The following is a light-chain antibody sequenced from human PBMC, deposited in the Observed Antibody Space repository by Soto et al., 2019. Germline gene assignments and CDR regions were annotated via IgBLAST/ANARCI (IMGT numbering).Light chain of an antibody. Sequence: DIPMTPSPSSLCRAVGGTGTNTFGALQNVGMDLHWYQQKPGKAPKVLISGASNLQSGVPSRLSGSGSGTDFTLTISSLPSEDFASYLSQHTINAPPSTFGPGNKVDIK. CDR2: GAS. CDR1: QNVGMD. V-gene: IGKV1-39*01. CDR3: QHTINAPPST. J-gene: IGKJ1*01.